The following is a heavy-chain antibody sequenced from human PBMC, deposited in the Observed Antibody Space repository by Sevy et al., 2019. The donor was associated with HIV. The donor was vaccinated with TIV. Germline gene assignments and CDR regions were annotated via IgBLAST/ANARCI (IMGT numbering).Heavy chain of an antibody. J-gene: IGHJ3*02. V-gene: IGHV4-34*01. D-gene: IGHD2-2*01. CDR3: ARHCSSTSCSHAFDI. Sequence: SESLSLTCAVYGGSFSGYYWSWIRQPPGKGLEWIGEINHSGSTNYNPSLKSRVTISGDTSKNQFSLKLSSVTAADTAVPCCARHCSSTSCSHAFDIWGQGTMVTVSS. CDR1: GGSFSGYY. CDR2: INHSGST.